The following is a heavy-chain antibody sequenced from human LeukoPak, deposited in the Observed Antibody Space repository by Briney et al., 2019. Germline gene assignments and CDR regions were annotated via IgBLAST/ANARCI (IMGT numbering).Heavy chain of an antibody. V-gene: IGHV3-48*03. D-gene: IGHD3-22*01. Sequence: GGSLRLSCAASGFTFSSYDMNWVRQAPGKGLEWVSYISNSGDTIYYAYSVKGRFTISRDNAKKSLYLQMNSLRAEDTAVYYCATEPPLGDTSSYYFNYWGQGTVVTVSS. CDR2: ISNSGDTI. J-gene: IGHJ4*02. CDR1: GFTFSSYD. CDR3: ATEPPLGDTSSYYFNY.